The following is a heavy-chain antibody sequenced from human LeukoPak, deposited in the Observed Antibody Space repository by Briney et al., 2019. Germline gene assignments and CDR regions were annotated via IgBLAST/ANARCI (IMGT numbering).Heavy chain of an antibody. V-gene: IGHV1-18*01. D-gene: IGHD5-12*01. CDR2: ISAYNGNT. CDR3: ARYSGYLISYWYFDL. J-gene: IGHJ2*01. CDR1: GYTFTSYG. Sequence: GASVKVSCKASGYTFTSYGISWVRQAPGQGLEWMGWISAYNGNTNYAQKLQGRVTMTTDTSTSTAYMELRSLRSDDTAVYYCARYSGYLISYWYFDLWGRGTLVTVSS.